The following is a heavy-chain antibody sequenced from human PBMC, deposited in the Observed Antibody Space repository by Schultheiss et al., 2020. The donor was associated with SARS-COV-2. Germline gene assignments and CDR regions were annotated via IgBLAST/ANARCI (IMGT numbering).Heavy chain of an antibody. J-gene: IGHJ6*02. D-gene: IGHD3-3*01. Sequence: SETLSLTCTVSGGSINNYYWSWIRQPPEKGLEWIGYIYYSGSTYYNPSLKSRVTISVDTSKNQFSLKLSSVTAADTAVYYCARVHVREFLEGYWLRKSHHYGVDVWSQGTTVTVSS. V-gene: IGHV4-59*08. CDR1: GGSINNYY. CDR2: IYYSGST. CDR3: ARVHVREFLEGYWLRKSHHYGVDV.